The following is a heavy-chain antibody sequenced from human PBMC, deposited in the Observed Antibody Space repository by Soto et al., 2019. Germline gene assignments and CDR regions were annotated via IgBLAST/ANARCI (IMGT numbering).Heavy chain of an antibody. J-gene: IGHJ4*02. CDR3: AKDPGDYDFLTGSYDY. Sequence: EVQLLESGGGLVQPGGSLRLSCAASGFTFSSYAMSWVRQAPGKGLEWVSAISGSGGSTYYADSVKGRFTISRDNSKNTLYLQMNSLRAEDSAVYYWAKDPGDYDFLTGSYDYWGQGTLVTVSS. D-gene: IGHD3-9*01. CDR2: ISGSGGST. CDR1: GFTFSSYA. V-gene: IGHV3-23*01.